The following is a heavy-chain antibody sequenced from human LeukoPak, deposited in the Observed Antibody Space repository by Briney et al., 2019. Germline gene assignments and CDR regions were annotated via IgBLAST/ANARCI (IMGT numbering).Heavy chain of an antibody. Sequence: GGSLRLSCAASGFTFTNDFMTWVRQTPGKGLEWVGRIKQIKNGGTTDYAAPVKDRFTISRDDSINTLYLQMNSLKTEDTAVYYCATGFTSTSHDGYWGQGTLVTVSS. CDR1: GFTFTNDF. CDR3: ATGFTSTSHDGY. V-gene: IGHV3-15*01. J-gene: IGHJ4*02. D-gene: IGHD2/OR15-2a*01. CDR2: IKQIKNGGTT.